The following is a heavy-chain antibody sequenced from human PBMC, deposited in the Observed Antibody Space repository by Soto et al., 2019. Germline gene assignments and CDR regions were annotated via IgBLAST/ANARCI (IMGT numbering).Heavy chain of an antibody. J-gene: IGHJ5*02. V-gene: IGHV1-46*01. D-gene: IGHD2-21*01. CDR3: PRRCGEIRTAFDP. CDR2: FNPSTGGT. Sequence: QGQLVQSGAEVKKPGASVKVSCKASGYTFTTYYIHWMRQAPGQGLEWMGMFNPSTGGTSNAHTFQRRATLTGAPSTTIRHSELTTFRSDDTSYYYWPRRCGEIRTAFDPWGQGTLVTVSS. CDR1: GYTFTTYY.